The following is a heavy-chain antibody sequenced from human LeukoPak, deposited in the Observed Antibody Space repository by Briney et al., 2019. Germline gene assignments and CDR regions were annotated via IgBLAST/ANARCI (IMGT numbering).Heavy chain of an antibody. D-gene: IGHD5-18*01. CDR2: ISSSGSTI. CDR1: GFTFSSYE. V-gene: IGHV3-48*03. Sequence: TGGSLRLSCAASGFTFSSYEMNWVRQAPGKGLEWVSYISSSGSTIYYADSVKGRFTISRDNAKNSLYLQMNSLRAEDTALYYCAKGRGYSYGATLDYWGQGTLVTVSS. J-gene: IGHJ4*02. CDR3: AKGRGYSYGATLDY.